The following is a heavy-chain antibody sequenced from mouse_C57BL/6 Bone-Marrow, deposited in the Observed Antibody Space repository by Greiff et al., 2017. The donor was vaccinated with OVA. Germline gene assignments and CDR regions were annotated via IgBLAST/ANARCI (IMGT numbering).Heavy chain of an antibody. J-gene: IGHJ4*01. V-gene: IGHV14-4*01. CDR1: GFNIKDDY. CDR2: IDPENGDT. Sequence: EVKVEESGAELVRPGASVKLSCTASGFNIKDDYMHWVKQRPEQGLEWIGWIDPENGDTEYASKFQGKATITADTSSNTAYLQLSSLTSEDTAVYYCTRGDDWGQGTAVTVSS. CDR3: TRGDD.